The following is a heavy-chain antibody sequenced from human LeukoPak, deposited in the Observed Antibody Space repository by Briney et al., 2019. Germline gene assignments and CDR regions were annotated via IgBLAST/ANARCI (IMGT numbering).Heavy chain of an antibody. D-gene: IGHD3-10*01. CDR1: GYTFTSYG. Sequence: ASVTVSCTASGYTFTSYGISWVRQAPGQGREWMGWISAYNGNTNYAQKLQGRVTMTTDTSTSTAYMELRSLRSDDTAVYYCAREPLAWFGESSDAFDIWGQGTMVTVSS. CDR2: ISAYNGNT. CDR3: AREPLAWFGESSDAFDI. J-gene: IGHJ3*02. V-gene: IGHV1-18*01.